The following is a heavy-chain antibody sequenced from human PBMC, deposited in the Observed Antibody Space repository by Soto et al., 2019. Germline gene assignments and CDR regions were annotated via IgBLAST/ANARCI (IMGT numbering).Heavy chain of an antibody. V-gene: IGHV1-3*01. Sequence: GASVKVSCKASGYTFTSYAMHWVRQAPGQRLEWMGWINAGNGNTKYSQKFQGRVTITRDTSASTAYMELSSLRSEDMAVYYCARGAIAVDYYYYGMDVWGQGTTVTVSS. CDR1: GYTFTSYA. J-gene: IGHJ6*02. D-gene: IGHD6-19*01. CDR3: ARGAIAVDYYYYGMDV. CDR2: INAGNGNT.